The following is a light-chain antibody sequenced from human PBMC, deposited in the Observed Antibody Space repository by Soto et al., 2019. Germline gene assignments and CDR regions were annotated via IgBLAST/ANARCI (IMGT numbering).Light chain of an antibody. CDR1: QSVGNN. CDR3: QQYNGWPIT. Sequence: EIVMTQSPGTLSVSPGERVTLSCRASQSVGNNLAWHQQKPGQAPRLLIYGASTRATGFPARFSGSGSGTEITLTISSLQYEDFAVYYCQQYNGWPITFGQGTRLEIK. CDR2: GAS. V-gene: IGKV3-15*01. J-gene: IGKJ5*01.